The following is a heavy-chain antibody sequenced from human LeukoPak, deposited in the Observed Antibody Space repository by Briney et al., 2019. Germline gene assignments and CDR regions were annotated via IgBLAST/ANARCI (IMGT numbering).Heavy chain of an antibody. J-gene: IGHJ4*02. CDR3: ERHSSGYYHYDY. Sequence: VGSLRLSCAASGFTSSSYAMHGVRQAPGKGRGWGAVISYDGSNKYYADSVKGRFTLSRDNSNNTPYLQMNSLRAEDTAVYYCERHSSGYYHYDYCGPGTLVTVSS. CDR2: ISYDGSNK. CDR1: GFTSSSYA. D-gene: IGHD3-22*01. V-gene: IGHV3-30*04.